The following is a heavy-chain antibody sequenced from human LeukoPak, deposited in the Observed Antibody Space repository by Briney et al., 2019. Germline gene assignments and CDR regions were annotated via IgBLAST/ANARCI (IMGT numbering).Heavy chain of an antibody. CDR2: ISYDGSNK. CDR1: GFTFSSYG. J-gene: IGHJ6*02. Sequence: PGRSLRLSCAASGFTFSSYGMHWVRQAPGKGLEWVAVISYDGSNKYYADSVKGRFTISRDNSKNTLYLQMNSLRAEDTAVYYCSYGDYYYYGMDVWGQGTTVTVSS. D-gene: IGHD4-17*01. CDR3: SYGDYYYYGMDV. V-gene: IGHV3-30*03.